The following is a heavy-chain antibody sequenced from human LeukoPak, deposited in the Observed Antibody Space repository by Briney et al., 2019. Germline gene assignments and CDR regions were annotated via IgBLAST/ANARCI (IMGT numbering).Heavy chain of an antibody. Sequence: ASVKVSCKASGYTFTGYYILWVRQAPGHGLEWMGWINPNSGGTKYEQKFQDRVTMTRDTSISTAYMELNSLRSDDTAVYYCALEEDSYGLDYWGQGTLVTVSS. CDR2: INPNSGGT. D-gene: IGHD5-18*01. CDR3: ALEEDSYGLDY. CDR1: GYTFTGYY. V-gene: IGHV1-2*02. J-gene: IGHJ4*02.